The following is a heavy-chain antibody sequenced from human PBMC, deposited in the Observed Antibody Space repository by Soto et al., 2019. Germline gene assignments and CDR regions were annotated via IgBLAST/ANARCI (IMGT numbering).Heavy chain of an antibody. D-gene: IGHD6-19*01. V-gene: IGHV4-30-4*01. Sequence: SETLSLTCTVSGGSISSGNYYWSWIRQPPGKGLEWIGFISYSGTTHYSASLRSRVSISVDTSKNQFSLDLSSVTAADTAVYYCARVRSSSGQGDWFDPWGQGTLVTVSS. CDR1: GGSISSGNYY. CDR3: ARVRSSSGQGDWFDP. CDR2: ISYSGTT. J-gene: IGHJ5*02.